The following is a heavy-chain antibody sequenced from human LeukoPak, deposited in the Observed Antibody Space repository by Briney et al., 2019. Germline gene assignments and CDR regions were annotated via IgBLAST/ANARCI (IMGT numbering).Heavy chain of an antibody. CDR2: IIPILGIA. D-gene: IGHD1-26*01. CDR3: AKDRIVGATKDPYFDY. Sequence: SVTESCKASGGTFSSYAISWVRQAPGQGLEWMGRIIPILGIANYAQKFQVRVTITADKSTSTAYMELSSLRSEDTAVYYCAKDRIVGATKDPYFDYWGKGSLVSSSS. V-gene: IGHV1-69*04. CDR1: GGTFSSYA. J-gene: IGHJ4*02.